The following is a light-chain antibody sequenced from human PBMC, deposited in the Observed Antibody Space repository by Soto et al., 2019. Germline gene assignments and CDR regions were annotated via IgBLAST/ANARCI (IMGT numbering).Light chain of an antibody. CDR2: GTS. Sequence: EIVLTQSPSTLSFSAGERATLPCRASQSVKSSYLAWYQHKPGQAPRLLIYGTSSRATGIPDRFSGSGSGTDFTLTISRLESEDSAVYYCQQYGSSPTWTFGQGTKVDIK. V-gene: IGKV3-20*01. CDR3: QQYGSSPTWT. J-gene: IGKJ1*01. CDR1: QSVKSSY.